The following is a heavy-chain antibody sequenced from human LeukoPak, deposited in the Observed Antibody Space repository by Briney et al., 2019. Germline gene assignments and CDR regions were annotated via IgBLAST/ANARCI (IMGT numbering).Heavy chain of an antibody. CDR2: ISSSSSYI. J-gene: IGHJ4*02. V-gene: IGHV3-21*01. CDR1: GFTFSSYS. Sequence: GSLRLYCAASGFTFSSYSMNWVRQAPGKGLEWVSSISSSSSYIYYADSVKGRFTISRDNAKNSLYLQMNSLRAEDTAVYYCARAPAAGKGYYFDYWGQGTLVTVSS. D-gene: IGHD6-13*01. CDR3: ARAPAAGKGYYFDY.